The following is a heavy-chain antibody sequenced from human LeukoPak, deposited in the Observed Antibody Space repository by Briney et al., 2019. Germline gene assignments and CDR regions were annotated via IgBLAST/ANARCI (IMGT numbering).Heavy chain of an antibody. D-gene: IGHD3-16*01. CDR2: ISSSSSYI. CDR3: AREMIHGAFDI. J-gene: IGHJ3*02. Sequence: PGGSLRLSCAASGFTFSSYSMNLVRQAPGKGLEWVSSISSSSSYIYYADSVKGRFTISRDNAKNSLYLQMNSLRAEDTAVYYCAREMIHGAFDIWGQGTMVTVSS. CDR1: GFTFSSYS. V-gene: IGHV3-21*01.